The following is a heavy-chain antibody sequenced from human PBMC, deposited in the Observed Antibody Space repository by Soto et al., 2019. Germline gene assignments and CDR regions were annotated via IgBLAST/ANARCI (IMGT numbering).Heavy chain of an antibody. V-gene: IGHV3-33*01. CDR2: IWYDGSNK. D-gene: IGHD6-13*01. J-gene: IGHJ4*02. CDR3: ARMQGTAGSPCDY. Sequence: QVQLVESGGGVVQPGRSLRLSCAASGFTFSSYGMHWVRQAPGKGLEWVAVIWYDGSNKYYADSVKGRFTISRDNSKNTLYLQMNSLRAEDTAVYYCARMQGTAGSPCDYWGQGTLVTVSS. CDR1: GFTFSSYG.